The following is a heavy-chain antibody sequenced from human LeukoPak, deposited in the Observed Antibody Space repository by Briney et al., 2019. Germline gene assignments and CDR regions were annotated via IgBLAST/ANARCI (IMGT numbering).Heavy chain of an antibody. D-gene: IGHD6-19*01. J-gene: IGHJ4*02. V-gene: IGHV4-59*08. CDR3: ARRHASGWYGFFFDY. Sequence: SETLSLTCTVSGGSISSYYWTWIRQPPGKGLEWIGYIYYGGSTNYNPSLKSRVTISVDTSKNQFSLKLSSVTAADTAVYYCARRHASGWYGFFFDYWGQGTLVTVSS. CDR2: IYYGGST. CDR1: GGSISSYY.